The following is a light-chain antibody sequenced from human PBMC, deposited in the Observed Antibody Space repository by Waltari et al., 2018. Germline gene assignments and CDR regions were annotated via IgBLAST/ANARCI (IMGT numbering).Light chain of an antibody. CDR1: QSVIYDSNNSNL. V-gene: IGKV4-1*01. CDR3: QQYYNSPPGFT. J-gene: IGKJ3*01. CDR2: WAS. Sequence: DIVLTQSPDSLTVSLGERAAITCKSSQSVIYDSNNSNLLAWFQQKPGQPPKLLIYWASTRQSGVTERFSGSGSVTDFTLTISSLQAEDVAVYYCQQYYNSPPGFTFGPGTKVDIK.